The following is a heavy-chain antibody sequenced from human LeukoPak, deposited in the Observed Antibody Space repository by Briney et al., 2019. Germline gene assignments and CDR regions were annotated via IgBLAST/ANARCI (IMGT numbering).Heavy chain of an antibody. J-gene: IGHJ4*02. CDR3: AKDRGMFLVGYLDY. CDR1: GFTFSSYA. Sequence: GGSLRLYCAASGFTFSSYAMSWVRQAPGKGLEWVSAISGSGGTTYYADSVKGRFTISRDNSKNTLYLQMNSLRAEDTAVYYCAKDRGMFLVGYLDYWGQGTLVTVSS. V-gene: IGHV3-23*01. D-gene: IGHD2-15*01. CDR2: ISGSGGTT.